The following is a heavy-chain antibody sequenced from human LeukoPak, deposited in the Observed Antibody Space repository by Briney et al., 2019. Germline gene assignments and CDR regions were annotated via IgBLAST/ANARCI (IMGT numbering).Heavy chain of an antibody. CDR2: INPNSGGT. V-gene: IGHV1-2*02. J-gene: IGHJ4*02. CDR3: ARDVVVVPAAIITDY. Sequence: EASVKVSCKASGYTFTGYYMHWVRQAPGQGLEWMGWINPNSGGTNYAQKFQGRVTMTRDTSISTAYMELSRLRSDDTAVYYCARDVVVVPAAIITDYWGQGTLVTVSS. D-gene: IGHD2-2*02. CDR1: GYTFTGYY.